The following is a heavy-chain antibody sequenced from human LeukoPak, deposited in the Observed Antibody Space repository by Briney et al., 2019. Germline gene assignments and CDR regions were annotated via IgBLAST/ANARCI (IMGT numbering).Heavy chain of an antibody. D-gene: IGHD5-12*01. V-gene: IGHV3-21*01. CDR2: ISSSSSYI. Sequence: GRSLRLSCSVSGFTLSRHSMRGVRQAPGKGLEWVSSISSSSSYIYTVDSMKGRATITRANARKSVHLHMNVLRAKDTAVYYYARGRDNYDYTFDYWGRGTRVPVSS. J-gene: IGHJ4*02. CDR3: ARGRDNYDYTFDY. CDR1: GFTLSRHS.